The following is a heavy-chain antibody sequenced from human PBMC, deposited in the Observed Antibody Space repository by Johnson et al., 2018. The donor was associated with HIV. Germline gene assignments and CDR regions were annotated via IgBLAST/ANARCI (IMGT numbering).Heavy chain of an antibody. CDR3: ARLPSGYSRDDLDI. CDR2: ISFDAINK. V-gene: IGHV3-30*03. J-gene: IGHJ3*02. D-gene: IGHD5-18*01. Sequence: QVQVVESGGGLVQPGGSLRLSCAASGFTFGNYWMTWVRQAPGKGLEWVAVISFDAINKYYADSVKGRFTVSRDNSKNTLYLQINSLRPEDTAVYYCARLPSGYSRDDLDIWGQGTMVTVSS. CDR1: GFTFGNYW.